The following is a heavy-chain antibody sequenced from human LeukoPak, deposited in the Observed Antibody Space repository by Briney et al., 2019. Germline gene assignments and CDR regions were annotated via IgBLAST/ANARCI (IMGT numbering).Heavy chain of an antibody. V-gene: IGHV3-30*18. D-gene: IGHD2-8*01. CDR3: AKDLAMLAYYYGMDV. Sequence: GGSLRLSCAASGFTFSSYGMHWVRQAPGKGLEWVAVISYDGSNKYYADSVKGRFTISRDNSKNTLYLQMNSLRAEDTAVYYCAKDLAMLAYYYGMDVWGQGTTVTVSS. CDR1: GFTFSSYG. CDR2: ISYDGSNK. J-gene: IGHJ6*02.